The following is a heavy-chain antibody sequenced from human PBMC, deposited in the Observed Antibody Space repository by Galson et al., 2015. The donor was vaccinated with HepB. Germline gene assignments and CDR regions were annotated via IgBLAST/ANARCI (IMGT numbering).Heavy chain of an antibody. J-gene: IGHJ6*02. CDR3: ALVAGVGYYFGMDV. V-gene: IGHV1-8*01. D-gene: IGHD6-19*01. Sequence: SVKVSCKASGNSLSNSHINWVRQATGQGLEWVGWVNLNSGDTDYAQKFQDRVTMTRSTSMTTAFMELSSLRFEDTAVYYCALVAGVGYYFGMDVWGQGTTVTVSS. CDR1: GNSLSNSH. CDR2: VNLNSGDT.